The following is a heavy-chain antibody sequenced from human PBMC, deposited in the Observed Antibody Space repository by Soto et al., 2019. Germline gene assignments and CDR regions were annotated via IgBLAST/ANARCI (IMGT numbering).Heavy chain of an antibody. Sequence: GGSLRLSCAASGFTFSSYGMHWVRQAPGKGLEWVAVISYDGSNKYYADSVKGRFTISRDNSKNTLYLQMNSLRAEDTAVYYWAKDLLPIAARPYGMDVWGQGTTVTVSS. CDR1: GFTFSSYG. CDR2: ISYDGSNK. V-gene: IGHV3-30*18. CDR3: AKDLLPIAARPYGMDV. J-gene: IGHJ6*02. D-gene: IGHD6-6*01.